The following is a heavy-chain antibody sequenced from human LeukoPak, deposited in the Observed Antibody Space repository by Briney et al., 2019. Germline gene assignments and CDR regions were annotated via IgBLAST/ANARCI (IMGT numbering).Heavy chain of an antibody. Sequence: GGSLRLSCAASGFTFSSYAMHWVRQAPGKGLEYVSAISSNGGSTYYANSVKGRFTISRDNSKNTLYLQMGSLRAEDMAVYYCAREVDTAMVGGAWFDPWGQGTLVTVSS. CDR3: AREVDTAMVGGAWFDP. V-gene: IGHV3-64*01. J-gene: IGHJ5*02. CDR2: ISSNGGST. D-gene: IGHD5-18*01. CDR1: GFTFSSYA.